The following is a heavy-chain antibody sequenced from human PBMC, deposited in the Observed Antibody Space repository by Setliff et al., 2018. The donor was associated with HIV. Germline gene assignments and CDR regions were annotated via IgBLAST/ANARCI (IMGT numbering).Heavy chain of an antibody. CDR1: GYTFTSYA. V-gene: IGHV7-4-1*02. CDR3: ARAPFLQFFRGSPYYFDY. Sequence: ASVKVSCKSSGYTFTSYAMNWVRQAPGQGLEWLGWINTKTGNPTYVQGFPGQFVFSLDTSVSTAYLEISSLKAEDTAVYYCARAPFLQFFRGSPYYFDYWGQGSLVTVSS. CDR2: INTKTGNP. J-gene: IGHJ4*02. D-gene: IGHD3-10*01.